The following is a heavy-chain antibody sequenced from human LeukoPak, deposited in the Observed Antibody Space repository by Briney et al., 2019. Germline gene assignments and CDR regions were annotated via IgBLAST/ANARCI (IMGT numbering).Heavy chain of an antibody. CDR1: GFTFSSYS. J-gene: IGHJ4*02. CDR3: ARQKSSSWKSPFDY. CDR2: ISSSSSYI. V-gene: IGHV3-21*01. Sequence: GGSLRLSCAASGFTFSSYSMNWVRQAPGKGLEWVSSISSSSSYIYYADSVKGRFTISRDNAKNSLYLQMNSLRAADTAVYHCARQKSSSWKSPFDYWGQGTLVTVSS. D-gene: IGHD6-13*01.